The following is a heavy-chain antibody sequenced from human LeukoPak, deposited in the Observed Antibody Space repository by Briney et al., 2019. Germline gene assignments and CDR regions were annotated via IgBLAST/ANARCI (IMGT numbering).Heavy chain of an antibody. Sequence: SETLSLTCTVSGGSISSYYWSWIRQPAGKGLEWIGRIYTSGSTNYNPSLKSRVTMSVDTSKNQFSLKLSSVTAADTAVYYCAREWDYGSGSYYSDWFDPWGQGTLVTVSS. D-gene: IGHD3-10*01. CDR3: AREWDYGSGSYYSDWFDP. CDR2: IYTSGST. J-gene: IGHJ5*02. CDR1: GGSISSYY. V-gene: IGHV4-4*07.